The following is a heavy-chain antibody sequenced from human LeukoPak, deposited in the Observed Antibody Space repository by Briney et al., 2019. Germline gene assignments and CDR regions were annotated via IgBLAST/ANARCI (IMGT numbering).Heavy chain of an antibody. Sequence: GGSLRLSCATSGFSFSSYAMSWVRQAPGKGLEWVSAMSSSDDGRYYADSVKGRFTISRDNSKNTLYLQMNSLRAEDTAVYYCARQWLINGWGQGILVTVSS. CDR2: MSSSDDGR. CDR1: GFSFSSYA. J-gene: IGHJ4*02. D-gene: IGHD6-19*01. CDR3: ARQWLING. V-gene: IGHV3-23*01.